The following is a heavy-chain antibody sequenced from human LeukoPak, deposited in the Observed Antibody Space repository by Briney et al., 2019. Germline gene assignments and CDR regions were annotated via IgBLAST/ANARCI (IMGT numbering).Heavy chain of an antibody. D-gene: IGHD2-2*01. V-gene: IGHV4-59*01. Sequence: SETLSLTCTVSGGSISSYYWSWIRQPPGKGLEWIGYTYYSGSTNYNPSLKSRVTISVDTSKNQFSLKLSSVTAADTAVYYCAREGGVPAAIGAAFDIWGQGTMVTVSS. CDR2: TYYSGST. CDR1: GGSISSYY. CDR3: AREGGVPAAIGAAFDI. J-gene: IGHJ3*02.